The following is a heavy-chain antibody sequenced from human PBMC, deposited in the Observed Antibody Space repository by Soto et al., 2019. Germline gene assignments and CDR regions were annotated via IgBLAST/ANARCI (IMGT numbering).Heavy chain of an antibody. CDR2: INHSGST. CDR3: ARGRGNFDY. CDR1: GGSFSGYY. V-gene: IGHV4-34*01. J-gene: IGHJ4*02. D-gene: IGHD3-10*01. Sequence: SETLSLTCAVYGGSFSGYYWSWIRQPPGKGLEWIGEINHSGSTNYNPSLKSRVTISVDTSKNQFSLKLSSVTAADTAVYYCARGRGNFDYWGQGTMVTVSS.